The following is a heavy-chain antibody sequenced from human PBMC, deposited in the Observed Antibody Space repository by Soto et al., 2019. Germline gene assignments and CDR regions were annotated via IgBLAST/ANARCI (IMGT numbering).Heavy chain of an antibody. CDR1: GGSISSYY. Sequence: PSETLSLTCTVSGGSISSYYWSWIRQPPGKGLEWIGYIYYSGSTNYNPSLKSRVTISVDTSKNQFSLKLSSVTAADTAVYYCARHVLLWFGELTAWGQGTLVTVSS. V-gene: IGHV4-59*08. D-gene: IGHD3-10*01. CDR3: ARHVLLWFGELTA. J-gene: IGHJ4*02. CDR2: IYYSGST.